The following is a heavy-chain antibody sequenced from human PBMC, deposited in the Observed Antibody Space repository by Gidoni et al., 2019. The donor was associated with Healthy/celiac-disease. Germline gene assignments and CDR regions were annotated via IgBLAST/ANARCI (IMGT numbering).Heavy chain of an antibody. J-gene: IGHJ4*02. Sequence: EVQLLESGGGLVQPGVSLRLSCAASGFTFSSYAMSWVRQATGKGLGRVSAISGSGGSTYYADSVKGRFTISRDNSKNTLDLQMNSLRAEDTAVYYCAKSLAAAGYYFDYWGQGTLVTVSS. CDR3: AKSLAAAGYYFDY. D-gene: IGHD6-13*01. CDR1: GFTFSSYA. V-gene: IGHV3-23*01. CDR2: ISGSGGST.